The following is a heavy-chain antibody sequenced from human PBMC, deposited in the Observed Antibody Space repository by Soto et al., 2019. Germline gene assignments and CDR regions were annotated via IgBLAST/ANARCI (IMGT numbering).Heavy chain of an antibody. J-gene: IGHJ4*02. V-gene: IGHV4-59*01. D-gene: IGHD2-21*02. Sequence: QVQLQESGPGLVKPSETLSLTCTVSGDSMSGYYWSWIRQSPGRRLVWIGYIFHSGTTNYNPSLKSRLSMSVDASKNQFSLRVTSVTAADTAIYYCARLSFGDQGNYWGQGTLVTVSS. CDR1: GDSMSGYY. CDR2: IFHSGTT. CDR3: ARLSFGDQGNY.